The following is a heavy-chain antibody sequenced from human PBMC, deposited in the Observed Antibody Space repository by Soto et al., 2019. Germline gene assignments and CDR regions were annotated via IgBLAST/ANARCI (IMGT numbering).Heavy chain of an antibody. CDR2: ISYDGSNK. CDR1: GFTFSSYG. V-gene: IGHV3-30*18. CDR3: AKEVRIAVAGPCDY. D-gene: IGHD6-19*01. Sequence: PVGSLRLSCAASGFTFSSYGMHWVRQAPGKGLEWVAVISYDGSNKYYADSVKGRFTISRDNSKNTLYLQMNSLRAEDTAVYYCAKEVRIAVAGPCDYWGQGTLVTVSS. J-gene: IGHJ4*02.